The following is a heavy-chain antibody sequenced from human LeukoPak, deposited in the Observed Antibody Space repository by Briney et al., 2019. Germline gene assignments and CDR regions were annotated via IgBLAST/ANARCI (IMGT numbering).Heavy chain of an antibody. CDR3: ARGDGYSYGYLGY. CDR2: INPNSGSR. Sequence: ASVRVSCKASGYSFTAYYMHWVRQAPGHGLEWMGWINPNSGSRSYAQKFQGRVTMTRDTSISTAYMELSRLKSDDTAVYYCARGDGYSYGYLGYWGQGTLVTVSS. J-gene: IGHJ4*02. D-gene: IGHD5-18*01. CDR1: GYSFTAYY. V-gene: IGHV1-2*02.